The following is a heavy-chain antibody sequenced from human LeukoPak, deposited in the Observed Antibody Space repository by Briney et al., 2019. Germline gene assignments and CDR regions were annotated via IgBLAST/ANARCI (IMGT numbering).Heavy chain of an antibody. J-gene: IGHJ4*02. CDR1: GYTFTSYG. D-gene: IGHD3-10*01. CDR2: ISACNGNT. Sequence: ASVKVSCKASGYTFTSYGISWVRQAPGQGLEWMGWISACNGNTNYAQKLQGRVTMTTDTSTSTAYMELRSLRSDDTAVYYCARDSRRFSEGPYYFDYWGQGTLVTVSS. CDR3: ARDSRRFSEGPYYFDY. V-gene: IGHV1-18*01.